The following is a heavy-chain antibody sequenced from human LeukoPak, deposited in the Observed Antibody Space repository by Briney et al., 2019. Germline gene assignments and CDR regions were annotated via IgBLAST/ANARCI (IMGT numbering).Heavy chain of an antibody. D-gene: IGHD5-18*01. CDR2: ISFDESNK. CDR3: AKGRSAMVDYYYYYMDV. V-gene: IGHV3-30*18. Sequence: GGSLRLSCAASGFKFRSYGMRWVRQAPGKGLEWVALISFDESNKYYLDSVKGRFTISRDNSKNTLYLQMNSLRAEDTAVYYCAKGRSAMVDYYYYYMDVWGKGTTVTISS. J-gene: IGHJ6*03. CDR1: GFKFRSYG.